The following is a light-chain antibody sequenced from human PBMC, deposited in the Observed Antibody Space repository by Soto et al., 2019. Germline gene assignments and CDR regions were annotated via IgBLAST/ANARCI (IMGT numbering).Light chain of an antibody. CDR2: DVN. J-gene: IGLJ1*01. CDR3: CSYAGRYTWV. CDR1: SSDVGGYDY. V-gene: IGLV2-11*01. Sequence: QSVLTQPRSVSGSPGQSVTISCTGTSSDVGGYDYVSWYQQHPGKAPKFMIYDVNKRPSGVPDRFSGSKSGNTASLTISGLQAEDEADYYCCSYAGRYTWVFGTGTKLTVL.